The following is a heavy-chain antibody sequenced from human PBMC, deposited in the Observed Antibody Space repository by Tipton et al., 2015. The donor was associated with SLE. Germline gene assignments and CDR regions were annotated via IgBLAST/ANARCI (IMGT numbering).Heavy chain of an antibody. J-gene: IGHJ6*03. D-gene: IGHD2-2*01. Sequence: TLSLTCSVSGGSISSYYWSWIRQPPGKGLEWIGRIYSRESTNSNPSLKSRVTISVDTSKNQFSLKLSSVTAADTAVYYCAREVPGATSYYYYMDVWGKGTTVTISS. V-gene: IGHV4-4*08. CDR2: IYSREST. CDR3: AREVPGATSYYYYMDV. CDR1: GGSISSYY.